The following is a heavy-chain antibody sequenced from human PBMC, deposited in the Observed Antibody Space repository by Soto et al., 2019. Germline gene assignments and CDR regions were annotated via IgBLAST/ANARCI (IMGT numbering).Heavy chain of an antibody. J-gene: IGHJ4*02. CDR1: GGSISSGGYS. V-gene: IGHV4-30-2*01. Sequence: SETLSLTCAVSGGSISSGGYSWSWIRQPPGKGLEWIGYIYHSGNTYYNPSLKSRVAISLDTSKNQFSLRLSSVTAADTAVYYCARSSIEPRVFMYPFDSWGQGTLVTVSS. CDR3: ARSSIEPRVFMYPFDS. D-gene: IGHD6-6*01. CDR2: IYHSGNT.